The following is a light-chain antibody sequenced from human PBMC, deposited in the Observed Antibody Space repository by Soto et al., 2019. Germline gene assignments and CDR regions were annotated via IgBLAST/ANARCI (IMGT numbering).Light chain of an antibody. V-gene: IGKV3-20*01. J-gene: IGKJ2*01. CDR1: QSVSSSY. CDR3: QQYGSSPRMYT. CDR2: GAS. Sequence: IVLTQSAGTLALYPGERATLSCRASQSVSSSYLAWYQQKPGQAPRLLIYGASSRATGIPDRFSGSGSGTDFTLTISRLEPEDFAVYYCQQYGSSPRMYTFGQGTKLEIK.